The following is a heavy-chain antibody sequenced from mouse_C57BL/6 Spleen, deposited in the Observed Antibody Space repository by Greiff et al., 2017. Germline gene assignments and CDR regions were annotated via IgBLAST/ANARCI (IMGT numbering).Heavy chain of an antibody. D-gene: IGHD2-3*01. J-gene: IGHJ3*01. CDR1: GYAFSSSW. V-gene: IGHV1-82*01. CDR2: IYPGDGDT. Sequence: QVQLKESGPELVKPGASVKISCKASGYAFSSSWMNWVKQRPGKGLEWIGRIYPGDGDTNYNGKFKGKATLTADKSSSTAYMQLSSLTSEDSAVYFCAREGWLLQAWFAYWGQGTLVTVSA. CDR3: AREGWLLQAWFAY.